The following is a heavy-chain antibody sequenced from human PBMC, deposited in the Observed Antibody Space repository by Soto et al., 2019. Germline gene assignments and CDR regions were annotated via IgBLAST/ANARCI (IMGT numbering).Heavy chain of an antibody. CDR3: ARYSITIFRRVRYYYYYGMDV. J-gene: IGHJ6*02. V-gene: IGHV1-69*06. CDR2: IIPIFGTA. D-gene: IGHD3-3*01. Sequence: ASVKVSCKASGGTFSSYAISWVRQAPGQGLEWMGGIIPIFGTANYAQKFQGRVTITADKSTSTAYMELSSLRSEDTAVYYCARYSITIFRRVRYYYYYGMDVWGQGTTVTVSS. CDR1: GGTFSSYA.